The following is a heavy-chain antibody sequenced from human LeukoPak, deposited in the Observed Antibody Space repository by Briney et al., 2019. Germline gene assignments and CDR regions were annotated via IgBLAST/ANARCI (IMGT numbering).Heavy chain of an antibody. CDR2: IYPGDSDT. Sequence: GESLKISCKGSGYSFTSYWIGWVRQVPGKGLEWMGIIYPGDSDTRYSPSFQGQVTISADKSISTAYLQWSSLKASDTAMYYCARQTPYSGSGSYPDYWGQGTLVTVSS. D-gene: IGHD3-10*01. CDR3: ARQTPYSGSGSYPDY. V-gene: IGHV5-51*01. J-gene: IGHJ4*02. CDR1: GYSFTSYW.